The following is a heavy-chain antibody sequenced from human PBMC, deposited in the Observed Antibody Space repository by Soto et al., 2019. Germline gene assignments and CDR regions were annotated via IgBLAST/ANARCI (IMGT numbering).Heavy chain of an antibody. D-gene: IGHD3-16*01. J-gene: IGHJ4*02. CDR1: GYTFTSYG. V-gene: IGHV1-18*01. CDR3: ARGGDRDY. CDR2: ISAHNGNT. Sequence: QVHLVQSGAEVKKPGASVKVSCKASGYTFTSYGITWVRQAPGQGLEWMGWISAHNGNTDYAQKLQGRVIVTRDAPTRTASTVRRSLRSDDTAVDYCARGGDRDYWGQGAVATVSS.